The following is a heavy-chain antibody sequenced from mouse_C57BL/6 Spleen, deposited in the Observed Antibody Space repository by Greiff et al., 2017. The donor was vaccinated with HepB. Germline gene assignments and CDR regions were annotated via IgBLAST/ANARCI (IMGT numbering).Heavy chain of an antibody. Sequence: EVHLVESGGGLVKPGGSLKLSCAASGFTFSDYGMHWVRQAPEKGLEWVAYISSGSSTIYYADTVKGRFTISRDNAKNTLFLQMTSLRSEDTAMYYCARNDGTRDWYFDVWGTGTTVTVSS. CDR1: GFTFSDYG. D-gene: IGHD2-3*01. CDR3: ARNDGTRDWYFDV. J-gene: IGHJ1*03. V-gene: IGHV5-17*01. CDR2: ISSGSSTI.